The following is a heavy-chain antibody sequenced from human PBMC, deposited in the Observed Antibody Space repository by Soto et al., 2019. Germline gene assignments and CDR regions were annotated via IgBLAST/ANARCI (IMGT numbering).Heavy chain of an antibody. CDR1: GYTFFTYD. CDR3: ARHQSPTTSENGFDP. V-gene: IGHV1-18*01. D-gene: IGHD5-12*01. CDR2: ISTYSGDT. Sequence: QVHLVQSGVEVKTPGASVKVSCQASGYTFFTYDISWVRQAPGQGLEWMGWISTYSGDTKYAQKFQGRVTMTTDTSTTTAYLELRSMRSDDTAVYYCARHQSPTTSENGFDPWGQGTLVTVSS. J-gene: IGHJ5*02.